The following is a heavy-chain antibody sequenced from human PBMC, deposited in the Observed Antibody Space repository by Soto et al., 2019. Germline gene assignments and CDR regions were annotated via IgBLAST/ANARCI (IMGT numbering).Heavy chain of an antibody. J-gene: IGHJ6*02. CDR3: ASASIAARPTYYYYGMDV. D-gene: IGHD6-6*01. Sequence: QVQLQQSGPGLVKPSQTLSLTCAISGDSVSSNSAAWNWIRQSPSRGLEWLGRTYYRSKWYNDYAVSVKSLINLNPDTSKNQFSLQLNSVTPEDTAVYYCASASIAARPTYYYYGMDVWGQGTTVNVSS. CDR2: TYYRSKWYN. V-gene: IGHV6-1*01. CDR1: GDSVSSNSAA.